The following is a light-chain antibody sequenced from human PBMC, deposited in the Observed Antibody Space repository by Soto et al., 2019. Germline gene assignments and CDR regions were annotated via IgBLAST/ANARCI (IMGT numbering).Light chain of an antibody. CDR2: DAS. Sequence: EIVLTQSPATLSLSPGDRVTLSCRASQSVSTYLAWYQQKPGQPHSLLIYDASNRATGIPARFSGSGSGTDFTLTISSLEPEDFAVYYCQQRSNWPVTFGQGTNVEI. J-gene: IGKJ1*01. V-gene: IGKV3-11*01. CDR3: QQRSNWPVT. CDR1: QSVSTY.